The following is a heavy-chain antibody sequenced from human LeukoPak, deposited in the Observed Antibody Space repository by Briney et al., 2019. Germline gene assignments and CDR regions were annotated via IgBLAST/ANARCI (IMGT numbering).Heavy chain of an antibody. J-gene: IGHJ4*02. CDR2: IYYSGST. CDR1: GGSISSGDYY. V-gene: IGHV4-30-4*01. CDR3: ARYTATTVTFDY. Sequence: SQTLSLTCTVSGGSISSGDYYWSWIRQPPGKGLEWIGYIYYSGSTYYNPSLKSRVTILVDTSKNQSSLKLSSVTAADTAVYYCARYTATTVTFDYWGQGTLVTVSS. D-gene: IGHD4-17*01.